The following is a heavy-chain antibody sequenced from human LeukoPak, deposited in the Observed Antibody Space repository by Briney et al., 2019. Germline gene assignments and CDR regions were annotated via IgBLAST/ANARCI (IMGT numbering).Heavy chain of an antibody. CDR1: GYSISSGYY. CDR3: ARDGIEHSSSWTRAFDI. CDR2: IYHSGST. D-gene: IGHD6-13*01. Sequence: SETLSLTCTVSGYSISSGYYWGWIRQPPGKGLEWIGSIYHSGSTYYNPSLKSRVTISVDTSKNQFSLKLSSVTAADTAVYYCARDGIEHSSSWTRAFDIWGQGTMVTVSS. V-gene: IGHV4-38-2*02. J-gene: IGHJ3*02.